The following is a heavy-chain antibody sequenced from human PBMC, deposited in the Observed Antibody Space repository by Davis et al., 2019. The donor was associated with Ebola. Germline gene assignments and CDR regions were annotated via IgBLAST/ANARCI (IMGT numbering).Heavy chain of an antibody. D-gene: IGHD3-10*01. Sequence: GESLKISCAASGFTFSNAWMSWVRQAPGKGLEWVGRIKSKTDGGTTDYAAPVKGRFTISRDDSKNTLYLQMNRLKTEDTAVYYCTTDPLIVRGGGWGQGTLVTVSS. V-gene: IGHV3-15*01. CDR1: GFTFSNAW. J-gene: IGHJ4*02. CDR2: IKSKTDGGTT. CDR3: TTDPLIVRGGG.